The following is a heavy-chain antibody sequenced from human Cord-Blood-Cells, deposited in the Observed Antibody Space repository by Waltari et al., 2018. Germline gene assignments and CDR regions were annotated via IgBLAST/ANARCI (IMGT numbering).Heavy chain of an antibody. J-gene: IGHJ6*02. V-gene: IGHV3-21*01. CDR1: GFTFSRSS. CDR2: ISSSRSYI. D-gene: IGHD2-2*01. Sequence: EVQLVESGGGLVKPGGSLRLSGAATGFTFSRSSMNWVRQAPGKGLELVSSISSSRSYIYYADSVKGRFTISRDNAKNSLYLQMNSLRAEDTAVYYCARVKYQLLNYYYYGMDVWGQGTTVTVSS. CDR3: ARVKYQLLNYYYYGMDV.